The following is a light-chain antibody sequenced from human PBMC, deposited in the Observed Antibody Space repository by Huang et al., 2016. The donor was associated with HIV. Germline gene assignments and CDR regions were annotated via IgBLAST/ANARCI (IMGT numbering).Light chain of an antibody. CDR2: EAS. J-gene: IGKJ4*01. V-gene: IGKV1-39*01. CDR3: QQSYNMIT. Sequence: DIQLTQSPASLSASVGDRVTLTCRASQSITTNLNWYQQKPGKAPKLLIFEASTLQSGVPSRFSGSGSGTDFTLTIGSLQPEDFATYYCQQSYNMITFGGGTKVEI. CDR1: QSITTN.